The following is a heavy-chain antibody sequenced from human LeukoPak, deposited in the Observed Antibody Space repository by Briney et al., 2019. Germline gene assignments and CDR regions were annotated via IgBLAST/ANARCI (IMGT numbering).Heavy chain of an antibody. Sequence: SESLSLTCTVSGGSISSSYYYWGWIRQPPGKGLEWIGSIYYSGSTYYNPSLKSRVTISVDTSKNQFSLKLRSVTAADTAVYCCARHFGTWGQGTLVTVSS. V-gene: IGHV4-39*01. CDR3: ARHFGT. CDR2: IYYSGST. J-gene: IGHJ4*02. D-gene: IGHD3/OR15-3a*01. CDR1: GGSISSSYYY.